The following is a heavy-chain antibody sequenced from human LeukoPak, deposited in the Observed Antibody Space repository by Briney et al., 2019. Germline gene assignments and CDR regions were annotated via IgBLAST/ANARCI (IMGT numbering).Heavy chain of an antibody. J-gene: IGHJ6*03. CDR1: GGTFSSYA. D-gene: IGHD6-13*01. Sequence: ASVKVSCKASGGTFSSYAISWVRQAPGQRLEWMGGIIPIFGTANYAQKFQGRVTITADESTSTAYMELSSLRSEDTAVYYCARGPVYLPPIAAAGTIYYYYYMDVWGKGTTVTVSS. V-gene: IGHV1-69*01. CDR3: ARGPVYLPPIAAAGTIYYYYYMDV. CDR2: IIPIFGTA.